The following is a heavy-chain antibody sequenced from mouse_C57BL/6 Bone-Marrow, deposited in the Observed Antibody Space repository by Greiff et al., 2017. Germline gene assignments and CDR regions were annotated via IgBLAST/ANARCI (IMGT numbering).Heavy chain of an antibody. J-gene: IGHJ3*01. Sequence: EVKLVESGGGLVKPGGSLKLSCAASGFTFSSYAMSWVRQTPEKRLEWVATISDGGSYTYSPDNVKGRFTISRDNAKNNLYLQMSHLKSEDTAMYYCARGGPYGNSFAYWGQGTLVTVSA. V-gene: IGHV5-4*03. D-gene: IGHD2-1*01. CDR2: ISDGGSYT. CDR1: GFTFSSYA. CDR3: ARGGPYGNSFAY.